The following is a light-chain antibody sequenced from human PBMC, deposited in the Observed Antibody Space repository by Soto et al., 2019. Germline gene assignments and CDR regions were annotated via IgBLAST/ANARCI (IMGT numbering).Light chain of an antibody. CDR3: QVWDSSSDRDVV. CDR1: NIGSKS. J-gene: IGLJ2*01. CDR2: YDS. V-gene: IGLV3-21*04. Sequence: SYELTQPPSVSVAPGKTARITCGGNNIGSKSVHWYQQKPGQAPVLVIYYDSDRPSGIPERFSGSNSGNTATLTISRVEAGDEADYYCQVWDSSSDRDVVFDGGTKLTVL.